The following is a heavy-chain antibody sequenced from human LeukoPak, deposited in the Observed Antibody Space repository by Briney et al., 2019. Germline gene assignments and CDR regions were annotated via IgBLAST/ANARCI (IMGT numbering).Heavy chain of an antibody. D-gene: IGHD2-15*01. J-gene: IGHJ4*02. CDR2: TSSSGSTI. CDR3: ARACSGGSCYFDY. Sequence: GGSLRLSCAASGFTFSSYEMNWVRQAPGKGPEWVSYTSSSGSTIYYADSVKGRFTISRDNAKNSLYLQMNSLRAEDTAVYYCARACSGGSCYFDYWGQGTLVTVSS. CDR1: GFTFSSYE. V-gene: IGHV3-48*03.